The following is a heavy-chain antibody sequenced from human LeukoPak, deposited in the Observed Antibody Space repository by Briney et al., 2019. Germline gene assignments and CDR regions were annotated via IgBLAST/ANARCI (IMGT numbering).Heavy chain of an antibody. J-gene: IGHJ6*03. Sequence: KPSETLPLTCTVSGGSISSYYWSWIRQPPGKGLEWIGYIYTSGSTNYNPSLKSRVTISVDTSKNQFSLKLSSVTAADTAVYYCARRVAARPLGYYMDVWGKGTTVTVSS. CDR3: ARRVAARPLGYYMDV. CDR1: GGSISSYY. CDR2: IYTSGST. V-gene: IGHV4-4*09. D-gene: IGHD6-6*01.